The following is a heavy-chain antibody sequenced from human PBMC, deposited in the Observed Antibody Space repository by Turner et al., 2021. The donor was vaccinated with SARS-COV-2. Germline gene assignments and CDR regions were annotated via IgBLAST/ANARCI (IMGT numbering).Heavy chain of an antibody. Sequence: EVQLVETGGGLIQPGGSLRLSCAASGFTVSSNHMSWVRQAPGKGLEWVSVIYSGGSTYYADSVKGRFTISRDNSKNTLYLQVNSLRAEDTAVYYCARGPHPRGFDYWGQGTLVTVSS. D-gene: IGHD3-10*01. CDR3: ARGPHPRGFDY. CDR1: GFTVSSNH. V-gene: IGHV3-53*02. J-gene: IGHJ4*02. CDR2: IYSGGST.